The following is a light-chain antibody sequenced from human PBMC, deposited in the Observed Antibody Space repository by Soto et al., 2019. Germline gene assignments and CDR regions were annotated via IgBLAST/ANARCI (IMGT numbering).Light chain of an antibody. CDR1: QGISSY. CDR2: AAS. Sequence: IQLTQSPSSLSASVGDRVTITCRASQGISSYLAWYQQKPGKAPKLLIYAASTLQSGVPSRFSGSGSGTDFTLTISSLXXXDFATYYCQQLNSYPPFTFGPGTKVDI. V-gene: IGKV1-9*01. J-gene: IGKJ3*01. CDR3: QQLNSYPPFT.